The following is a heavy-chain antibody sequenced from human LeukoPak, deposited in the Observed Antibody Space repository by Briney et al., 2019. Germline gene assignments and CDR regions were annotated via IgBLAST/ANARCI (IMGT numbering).Heavy chain of an antibody. CDR2: ISSGSSYI. CDR1: GFTFSSYS. J-gene: IGHJ3*02. CDR3: ASSAPSNI. Sequence: GGCLRLSCAASGFTFSSYSMDWVRQAPGKGLEWVSSISSGSSYILYADSVKGRFTISRDNARHSLILQMNSLRAEDTAVYYCASSAPSNIWGRGTMVTVS. V-gene: IGHV3-21*01.